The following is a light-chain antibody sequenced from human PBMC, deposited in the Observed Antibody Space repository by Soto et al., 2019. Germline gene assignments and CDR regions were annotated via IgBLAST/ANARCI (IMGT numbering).Light chain of an antibody. V-gene: IGLV2-8*01. CDR3: SSTSGGHNWV. CDR2: EVD. J-gene: IGLJ3*02. CDR1: SSDVGGYYL. Sequence: QSALTQPPSASGSPGQSVTISCTGTSSDVGGYYLVSWYQHHPGKSPKLMIYEVDKRPSGVPDRCSGSKSGNTASLTVSGRQAADEDDDYCSSTSGGHNWVFGGGTKLTVL.